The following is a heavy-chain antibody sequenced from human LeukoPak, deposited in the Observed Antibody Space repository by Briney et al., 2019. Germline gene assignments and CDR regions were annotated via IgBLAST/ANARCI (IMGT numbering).Heavy chain of an antibody. J-gene: IGHJ4*02. CDR1: GGSISSSSYY. V-gene: IGHV4-39*01. D-gene: IGHD2-2*01. Sequence: KPSETLSLTCTVSGGSISSSSYYWGWIRQPPGKGLEWIGSIGRIYHSGSTYYNPSLKNRVTISLDTSKNQFSLRLSSVTATDTAVYYCARQGIVPAATLLAYWGQGILVTVSS. CDR3: ARQGIVPAATLLAY. CDR2: IGRIYHSGST.